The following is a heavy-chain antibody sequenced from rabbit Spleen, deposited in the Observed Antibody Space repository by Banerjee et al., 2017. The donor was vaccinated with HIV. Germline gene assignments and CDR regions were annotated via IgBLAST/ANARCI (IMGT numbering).Heavy chain of an antibody. J-gene: IGHJ4*01. CDR1: GFSFSSSDY. CDR3: ARDPVIAGSAYYDL. Sequence: QSLEESGGDLVKPGASLTLTCTASGFSFSSSDYMCWVRQAPGKGLEWISCICAGISDSTYYASWAKGRFTISETSSTTVTLQMTSLTAADTATYFCARDPVIAGSAYYDLWGPGTLVTVS. CDR2: ICAGISDST. V-gene: IGHV1S40*01. D-gene: IGHD8-1*01.